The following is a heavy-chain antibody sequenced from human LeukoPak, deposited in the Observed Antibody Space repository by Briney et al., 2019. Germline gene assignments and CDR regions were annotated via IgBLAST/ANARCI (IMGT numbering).Heavy chain of an antibody. V-gene: IGHV4-59*12. CDR1: GGSISSYY. CDR2: IYYSGST. J-gene: IGHJ4*02. Sequence: TSETLSLTCTVSGGSISSYYWSWIRQPPGKGLEWIGYIYYSGSTNYNPSLKSRVTISVDTSRNQFSLTLSSVTAADTAVYYCARDKGYASGTYYFDTWGQGTLVTVSS. D-gene: IGHD3-10*01. CDR3: ARDKGYASGTYYFDT.